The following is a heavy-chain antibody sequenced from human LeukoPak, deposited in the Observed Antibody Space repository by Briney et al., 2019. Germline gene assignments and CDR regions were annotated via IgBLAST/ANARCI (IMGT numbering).Heavy chain of an antibody. CDR3: ARSGYKRDWFDP. CDR1: GYTFTGYY. Sequence: EASVKVSRKASGYTFTGYYMHWVRQAPGQGLEGMGWINPNSGGTNYAQKFQGRVTMTRDTSISTAYMELSRLRSDDTAVYYCARSGYKRDWFDPWGQGTLVTVSS. CDR2: INPNSGGT. J-gene: IGHJ5*02. D-gene: IGHD5-12*01. V-gene: IGHV1-2*02.